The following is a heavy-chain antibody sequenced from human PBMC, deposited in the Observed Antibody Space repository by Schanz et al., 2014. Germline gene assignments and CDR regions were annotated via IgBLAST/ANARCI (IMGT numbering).Heavy chain of an antibody. V-gene: IGHV3-15*01. CDR3: STTPNFYASGTYSWFDP. J-gene: IGHJ5*02. CDR1: GFTFSSYG. CDR2: IKSRSDGGTT. Sequence: EVQLVESGGGVVQPGRSLRLSCAASGFTFSSYGMHWVRQVPGKGLEWVGRIKSRSDGGTTDYAAPVKGRFIISRDDSRNALYLQMSGLKTEDTAVYYCSTTPNFYASGTYSWFDPWGQGTRVTVSS. D-gene: IGHD3-10*01.